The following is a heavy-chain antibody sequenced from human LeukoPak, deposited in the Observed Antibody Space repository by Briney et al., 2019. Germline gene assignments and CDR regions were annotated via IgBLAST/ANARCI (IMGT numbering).Heavy chain of an antibody. CDR2: ISGGGGST. V-gene: IGHV3-23*01. D-gene: IGHD6-13*01. CDR1: GFTFSSYA. Sequence: GGSLRLSCAASGFTFSSYAMSWVRQAPGKGLEWVSAISGGGGSTYYADSVEGRFTISRDNSKNTLYLQMNSLRAEDTAVYYCAKDRDSSSWLAFDIWGQGTMVTVSS. CDR3: AKDRDSSSWLAFDI. J-gene: IGHJ3*02.